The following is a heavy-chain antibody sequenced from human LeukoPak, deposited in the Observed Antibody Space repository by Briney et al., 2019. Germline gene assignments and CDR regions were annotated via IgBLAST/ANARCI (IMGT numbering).Heavy chain of an antibody. Sequence: ASVKVSCKASGYTFTSYAMNWVRQAPGQGLEWMGWINPNSGGTNYAQKFQGRVTMTRDTSISTAYMELSRLRSDDTAVYYCARGQAAALLQSKYWGQGTLVTVSS. D-gene: IGHD6-13*01. CDR3: ARGQAAALLQSKY. V-gene: IGHV1-2*02. CDR2: INPNSGGT. J-gene: IGHJ4*02. CDR1: GYTFTSYA.